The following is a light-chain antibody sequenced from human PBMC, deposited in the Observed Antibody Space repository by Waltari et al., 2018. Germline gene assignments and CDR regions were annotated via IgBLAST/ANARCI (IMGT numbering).Light chain of an antibody. V-gene: IGLV2-11*01. Sequence: QSALTQPRSVSGSPGQSVTISCTGTSSDVGYYNYVAWYQQQPGKAPKVIIYDVNELPSGVPDRFSGSKSGNTASLTISGLQAEDEADYYCCSYAGNYLRVFGGGTKLTVL. CDR2: DVN. CDR3: CSYAGNYLRV. CDR1: SSDVGYYNY. J-gene: IGLJ2*01.